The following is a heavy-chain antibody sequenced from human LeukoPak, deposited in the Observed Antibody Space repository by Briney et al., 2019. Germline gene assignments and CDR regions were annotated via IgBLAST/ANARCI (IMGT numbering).Heavy chain of an antibody. J-gene: IGHJ3*02. CDR2: ISSSSSNI. CDR1: GFSFSSYS. CDR3: ARDQQAIPYAFDI. D-gene: IGHD2-2*01. Sequence: PGGSLRLSCAASGFSFSSYSMNWVRQAPGKGLEWVSYISSSSSNINYADSVKGRFTTSRENAKNSLYLQMNSLRAEDTAVYYCARDQQAIPYAFDIWGQGTMVTVSS. V-gene: IGHV3-48*01.